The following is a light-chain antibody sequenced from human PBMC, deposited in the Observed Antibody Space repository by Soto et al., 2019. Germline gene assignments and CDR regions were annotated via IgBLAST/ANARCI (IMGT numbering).Light chain of an antibody. CDR2: EDS. J-gene: IGLJ2*01. CDR3: CSYAGYSTFVV. Sequence: QSALTQPASVSGSPGQSITISCTGTSSDVGSYNLVSWYQQHPGKAPKLMIYEDSKRPSGVSNRFSGSKSGNTASLTISGIQAEDEADYYCCSYAGYSTFVVFGGGTKLTVL. V-gene: IGLV2-23*02. CDR1: SSDVGSYNL.